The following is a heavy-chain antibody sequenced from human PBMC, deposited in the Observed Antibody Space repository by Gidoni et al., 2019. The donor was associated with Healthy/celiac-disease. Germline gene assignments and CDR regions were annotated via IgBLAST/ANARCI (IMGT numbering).Heavy chain of an antibody. V-gene: IGHV1-58*01. CDR1: GFTFTSSA. Sequence: QLQLVQSGPEVKKPGTSVKVSCKASGFTFTSSAVQWVRQARGQRLEWIGWIVVGSGNTNYAQKFQERVTITRDMSTSTAYMELSSLRSEDTAVYYCAAEGTSENYYYGMDVWGQGTTVTVSS. D-gene: IGHD2-2*01. CDR2: IVVGSGNT. CDR3: AAEGTSENYYYGMDV. J-gene: IGHJ6*02.